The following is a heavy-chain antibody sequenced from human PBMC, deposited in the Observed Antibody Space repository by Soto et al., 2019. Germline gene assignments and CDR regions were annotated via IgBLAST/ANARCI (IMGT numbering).Heavy chain of an antibody. D-gene: IGHD3-16*01. V-gene: IGHV3-7*01. CDR1: GFTFSSYW. J-gene: IGHJ4*02. CDR3: VRDVGYDYVN. CDR2: IKQGGSEK. Sequence: EVQLVESGGGLVQPGGSLRISCAVSGFTFSSYWMSWVRQAPGKGLEWVATIKQGGSEKYYVDSVKGRFTISGDNAENSLYLQMNSLSAEDTAVYFCVRDVGYDYVNWGQGTLVTVS.